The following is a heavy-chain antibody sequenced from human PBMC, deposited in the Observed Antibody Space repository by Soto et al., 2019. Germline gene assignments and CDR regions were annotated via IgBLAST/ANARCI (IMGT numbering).Heavy chain of an antibody. V-gene: IGHV3-33*01. J-gene: IGHJ6*02. CDR2: IWYDGSNK. Sequence: SLRLSCAASGFTFSSYGMHWVRQAPGKGLEWVAVIWYDGSNKYYADSVKGRFTISRDNSKNTLYLQMNSLRAEDTAVYYCAREGITMVRGVIITGSMDVWGQGTTVTVSS. D-gene: IGHD3-10*01. CDR1: GFTFSSYG. CDR3: AREGITMVRGVIITGSMDV.